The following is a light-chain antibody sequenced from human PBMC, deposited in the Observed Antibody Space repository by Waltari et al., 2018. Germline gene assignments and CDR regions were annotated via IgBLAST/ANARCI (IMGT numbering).Light chain of an antibody. CDR2: WAS. J-gene: IGKJ4*01. V-gene: IGKV4-1*01. CDR3: QQYITTLT. CDR1: QTILYSPTNRNY. Sequence: DFVMTQSPDSLAVSLGERATINCKSSQTILYSPTNRNYLAWYQQRPGQPPKLLIYWASVRASGVPDRFSGSGSGTDFTLTISSLQPEDVAVYYCQQYITTLTFGGGTKV.